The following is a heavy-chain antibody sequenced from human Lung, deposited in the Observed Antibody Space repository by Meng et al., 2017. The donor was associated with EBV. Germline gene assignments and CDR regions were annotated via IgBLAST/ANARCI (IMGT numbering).Heavy chain of an antibody. CDR2: INGGNGKT. CDR1: GYTFTSYA. V-gene: IGHV1-3*01. J-gene: IGHJ4*02. Sequence: VQLVQSGAEVQKPGASVKVSCKASGYTFTSYAIHWVRQAPGQRLEWMGWINGGNGKTKYSQKFQGRVTITRDTSASTAYMELSSLRSEDTAVYYCARDVVVPAALTVRIDYWGQGTLVTVSS. D-gene: IGHD2-2*01. CDR3: ARDVVVPAALTVRIDY.